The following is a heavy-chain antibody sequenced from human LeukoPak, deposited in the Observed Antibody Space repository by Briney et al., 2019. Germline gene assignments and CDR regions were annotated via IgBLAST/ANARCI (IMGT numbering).Heavy chain of an antibody. CDR2: IYYSGST. J-gene: IGHJ6*03. Sequence: SETLSLTCAVYGGSFSGYYWSWIRQPPGKGLEWIGYIYYSGSTNYNPSLKSRVTISVDTSKNQFSLKLSSVTAADTAVYYCARDRTYGYMDVWGKGTTVTISS. CDR1: GGSFSGYY. D-gene: IGHD3-16*01. CDR3: ARDRTYGYMDV. V-gene: IGHV4-59*01.